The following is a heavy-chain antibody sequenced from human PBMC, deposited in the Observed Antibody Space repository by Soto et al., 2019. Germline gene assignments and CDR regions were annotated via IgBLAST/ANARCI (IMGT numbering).Heavy chain of an antibody. J-gene: IGHJ4*02. Sequence: GGSLRLSCAAAGFTFSSHAMSWVRQAPGKGLEWVSGISGSGGSTYYADSVKGRFTISGDNSKNTLYVKMNSLRAEDTAIYYCAKAVYRYGSPKYFDYWGQGTLVTVSS. V-gene: IGHV3-23*01. CDR3: AKAVYRYGSPKYFDY. CDR1: GFTFSSHA. D-gene: IGHD2-15*01. CDR2: ISGSGGST.